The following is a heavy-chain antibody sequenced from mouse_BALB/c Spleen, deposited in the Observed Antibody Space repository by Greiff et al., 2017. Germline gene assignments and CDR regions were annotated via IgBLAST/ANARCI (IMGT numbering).Heavy chain of an antibody. Sequence: VNVVESGPGLVAPSQSLSITCTVSGFSLTSYGVHWVRQPPGKGLEWLGVIWAGGSTNYNSALMSRLSISKDNSKSQVFLKMNSLQTDDTAMYYCARAGGGNPAFAYWGQGTLVTVSA. CDR2: IWAGGST. CDR3: ARAGGGNPAFAY. V-gene: IGHV2-9*02. J-gene: IGHJ3*01. CDR1: GFSLTSYG. D-gene: IGHD2-1*01.